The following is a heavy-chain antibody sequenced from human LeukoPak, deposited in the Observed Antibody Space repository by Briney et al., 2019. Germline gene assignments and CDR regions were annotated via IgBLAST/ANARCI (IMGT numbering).Heavy chain of an antibody. J-gene: IGHJ3*02. CDR1: GFTFDDYG. Sequence: GGSLRLSCAASGFTFDDYGMSWVRQAPGKGLEWVSLISWDGGSTYYADSVKGRFTISRDNSKNSLYLQMNSLRAEDTALYYCAKDRGWGGSGHDAFDIWGQGTMVTVFS. V-gene: IGHV3-43D*04. CDR3: AKDRGWGGSGHDAFDI. D-gene: IGHD3-10*01. CDR2: ISWDGGST.